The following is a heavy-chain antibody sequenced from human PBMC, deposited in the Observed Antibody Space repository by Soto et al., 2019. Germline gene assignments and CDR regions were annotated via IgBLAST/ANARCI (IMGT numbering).Heavy chain of an antibody. CDR2: ISSSSSYI. J-gene: IGHJ6*02. D-gene: IGHD6-13*01. CDR3: ARVYGYSSSWYPYYGMDV. CDR1: GFTFSSYS. Sequence: GGSLRLSCAASGFTFSSYSMNWVRQAPGKGLEWVSSISSSSSYIYYADSVKGRFTISRDNAKNSLYLQMNSLRAEDTAVYYCARVYGYSSSWYPYYGMDVWGQGTTVTVSS. V-gene: IGHV3-21*01.